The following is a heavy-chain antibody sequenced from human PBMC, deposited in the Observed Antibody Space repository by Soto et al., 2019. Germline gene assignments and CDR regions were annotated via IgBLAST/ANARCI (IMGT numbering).Heavy chain of an antibody. Sequence: GASVKVSCKASGFTFTSSAVQWVRQARGQRLEWIGWIVVGSGNTNYAQKFQERVTITRDMSTSTAYMELSSLRSEDTAVYYCAAGTITIFGVDNDAFDIWGQGTMVTVS. CDR3: AAGTITIFGVDNDAFDI. V-gene: IGHV1-58*01. D-gene: IGHD3-3*01. CDR2: IVVGSGNT. CDR1: GFTFTSSA. J-gene: IGHJ3*02.